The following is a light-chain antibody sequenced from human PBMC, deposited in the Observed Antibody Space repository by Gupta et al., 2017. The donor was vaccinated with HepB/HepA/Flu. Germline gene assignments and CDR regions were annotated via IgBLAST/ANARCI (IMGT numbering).Light chain of an antibody. V-gene: IGKV1-33*01. CDR2: DTS. CDR3: QQEGNLPLT. J-gene: IGKJ4*01. CDR1: QDIGIS. Sequence: GDRVTITCQASQDIGISLNWYQQKPGTAPKLLIYDTSKLERGVPSRFGGSGSGTDFSLTISSRHPEELATYYCQQEGNLPLTFGGGTXLEI.